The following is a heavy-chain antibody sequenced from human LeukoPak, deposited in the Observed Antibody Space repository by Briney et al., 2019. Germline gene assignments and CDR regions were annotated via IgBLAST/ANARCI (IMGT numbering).Heavy chain of an antibody. CDR3: ATLERLVDSPPNEKYYFDY. Sequence: SETLSLTCTVSGGSISSSSYYRGWIRQPPGKGLEWIGSIYYSGSTYYNPSLKSRVTISVYTSKNQFSLKLSSVTAADTAVYYCATLERLVDSPPNEKYYFDYWGQGTLVTVSS. CDR2: IYYSGST. D-gene: IGHD3-9*01. J-gene: IGHJ4*02. V-gene: IGHV4-39*01. CDR1: GGSISSSSYY.